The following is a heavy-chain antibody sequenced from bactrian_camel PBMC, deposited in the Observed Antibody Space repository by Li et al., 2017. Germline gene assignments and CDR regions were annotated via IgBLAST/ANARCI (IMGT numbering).Heavy chain of an antibody. CDR1: KSRYSANY. D-gene: IGHD6*01. J-gene: IGHJ4*01. CDR3: AEGRGSRGEHCYSLNY. V-gene: IGHV3S53*01. CDR2: IAEGNDRT. Sequence: HVQLVESGGSSVEAGGSLRLSCKILKSRYSANYLARFRRPPEKEREWVASIAEGNDRTTYSDSVKGRFTISRDNAKNTGYLQMNNLQPEDTATYYCAEGRGSRGEHCYSLNYWGQGTQVTVS.